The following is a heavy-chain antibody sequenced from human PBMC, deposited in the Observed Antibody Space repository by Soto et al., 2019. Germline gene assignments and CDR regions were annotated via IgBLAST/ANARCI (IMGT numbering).Heavy chain of an antibody. D-gene: IGHD6-13*01. V-gene: IGHV4-34*01. CDR2: INHSGST. Sequence: ETLSLTCAVYGGSFSGYYWSWIRQPPGKGLEWIGEINHSGSTNYNPSLKSRVTISVDTSKNQFSLKLSSVTAADTAVYYCAREIAAAGTGDYWGQGTLVTVSS. CDR3: AREIAAAGTGDY. J-gene: IGHJ4*02. CDR1: GGSFSGYY.